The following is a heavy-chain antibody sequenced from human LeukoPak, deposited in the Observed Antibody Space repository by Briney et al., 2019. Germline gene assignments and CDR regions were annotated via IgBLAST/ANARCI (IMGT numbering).Heavy chain of an antibody. V-gene: IGHV1-18*01. CDR2: ISAYNGNT. J-gene: IGHJ6*03. CDR1: GYTFTSYG. Sequence: GASVKVSCKASGYTFTSYGMSWVRQAPGQGLEWMGWISAYNGNTNYAQKLQGRVTMTTDTSTSTAYMELRSLRSDDTAVYYCARVEGWELSYYYYYYMDVWGKGTTVTVSS. D-gene: IGHD1-26*01. CDR3: ARVEGWELSYYYYYYMDV.